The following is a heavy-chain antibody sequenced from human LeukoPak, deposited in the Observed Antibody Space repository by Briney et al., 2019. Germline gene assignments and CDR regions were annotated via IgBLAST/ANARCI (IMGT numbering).Heavy chain of an antibody. V-gene: IGHV1-46*01. CDR3: ARDNSVGDYAWWFDP. CDR1: GYTFTSYG. D-gene: IGHD1-26*01. J-gene: IGHJ5*02. Sequence: ASVKVSCKASGYTFTSYGISWVRQAPGQGLEWMGLINPSGGTTRYAQKFQGRVTMTRDLSTSTDYMELSSLRSDDTAVYFCARDNSVGDYAWWFDPWGQGTLVTVSS. CDR2: INPSGGTT.